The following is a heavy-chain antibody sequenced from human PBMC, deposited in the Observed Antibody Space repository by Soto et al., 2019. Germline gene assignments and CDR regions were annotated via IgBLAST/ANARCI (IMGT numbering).Heavy chain of an antibody. CDR2: ISTGSSTI. J-gene: IGHJ4*02. CDR3: ATADWDS. CDR1: GFIFSVYN. Sequence: GGSLRLSCAASGFIFSVYNMNWVRQAPGKGLEWVSYISTGSSTIYYADSVKGRFTISRDNVNNSLFLQMNNLRPDDTAVYYCATADWDSWGQGTLVTVSS. V-gene: IGHV3-48*01. D-gene: IGHD3-9*01.